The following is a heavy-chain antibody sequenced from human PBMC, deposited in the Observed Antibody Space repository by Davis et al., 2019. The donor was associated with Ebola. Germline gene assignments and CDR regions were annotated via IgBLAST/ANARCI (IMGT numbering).Heavy chain of an antibody. CDR3: ARLVVAATNYYYGMDV. V-gene: IGHV5-51*01. D-gene: IGHD2-15*01. J-gene: IGHJ6*02. CDR1: GYSFTSYW. Sequence: GESLKISCKGSGYSFTSYWIGWVRQMPGKGLEWMGIIYPGDSDTRYRPSFQGQVTISADKSISTAFLQWSSLKASDTAMYYCARLVVAATNYYYGMDVWGQGTKVNVSS. CDR2: IYPGDSDT.